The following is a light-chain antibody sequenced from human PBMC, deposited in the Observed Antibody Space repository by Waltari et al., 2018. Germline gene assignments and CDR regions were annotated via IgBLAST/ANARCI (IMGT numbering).Light chain of an antibody. J-gene: IGKJ4*01. CDR1: QSVSSN. CDR2: GAS. Sequence: EIVITQSPAPLSVSAGERATLSCRASQSVSSNLAWYQQKPGQAPRLLIYGASTRATGIPARFSGSGSGTEFTLTISSLQSEDFAVYYCQQYNNWPLTFGGGTKVEIK. V-gene: IGKV3-15*01. CDR3: QQYNNWPLT.